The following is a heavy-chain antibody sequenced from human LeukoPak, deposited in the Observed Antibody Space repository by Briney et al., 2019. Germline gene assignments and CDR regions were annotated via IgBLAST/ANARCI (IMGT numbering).Heavy chain of an antibody. CDR2: IKSKTDGGTT. CDR1: GFALSNAW. Sequence: GGSLRLSCAASGFALSNAWMSWVRQAPGKGLDGVGRIKSKTDGGTTDYAAPVKGRFTISRDDSKNTLYLQMNSLKTEDTAVYYCTTPLPAATPPPAFDIWGQGTMVTVSS. V-gene: IGHV3-15*01. D-gene: IGHD2-2*01. CDR3: TTPLPAATPPPAFDI. J-gene: IGHJ3*02.